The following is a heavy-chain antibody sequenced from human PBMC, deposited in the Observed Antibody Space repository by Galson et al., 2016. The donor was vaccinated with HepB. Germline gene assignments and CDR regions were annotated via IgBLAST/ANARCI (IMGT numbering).Heavy chain of an antibody. Sequence: SCAASGFTFSTYWMHWVRQAPGKGLVWLSRVNTDGSGADYADSVKGRFTISRDNSKNTLYLQMNTLRAEDTAVYYCARGTFCSGDSCYSPAFDMWGQGTMVTVSS. CDR2: VNTDGSGA. D-gene: IGHD2-15*01. V-gene: IGHV3-74*01. CDR3: ARGTFCSGDSCYSPAFDM. J-gene: IGHJ3*02. CDR1: GFTFSTYW.